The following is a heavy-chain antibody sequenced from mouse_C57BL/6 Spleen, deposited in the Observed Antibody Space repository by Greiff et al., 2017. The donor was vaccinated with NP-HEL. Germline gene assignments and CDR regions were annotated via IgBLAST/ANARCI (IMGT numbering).Heavy chain of an antibody. D-gene: IGHD1-1*01. Sequence: VQLQESGAELVRPGASVTLSCKASGYTFTDYEMHWVKQTPVHGLAWIGANDPETGGTAYHQKFKGKAILPADKSSSTAYMDLRSLTSEDSAVYYCTRDSLNYYGSSSLYFDYWGQGTTLTVSS. J-gene: IGHJ2*01. CDR3: TRDSLNYYGSSSLYFDY. CDR1: GYTFTDYE. CDR2: NDPETGGT. V-gene: IGHV1-15*01.